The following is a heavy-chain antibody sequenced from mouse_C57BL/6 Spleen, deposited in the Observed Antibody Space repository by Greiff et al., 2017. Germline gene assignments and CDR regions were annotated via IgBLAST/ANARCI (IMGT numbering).Heavy chain of an antibody. V-gene: IGHV1-74*01. CDR3: AIPNYYGSSYWYFDV. J-gene: IGHJ1*03. Sequence: QVQLQQPAAALFPPLASLPSCFPSSFYTFTIYFIHFFKQIPGQFLELIGRIHPSYSDTNYNQKFKGKATLTVDKSSSTAYMQLSSLTSEDSAVYYCAIPNYYGSSYWYFDVWGTGTTVTVSS. CDR2: IHPSYSDT. D-gene: IGHD1-1*01. CDR1: FYTFTIYF.